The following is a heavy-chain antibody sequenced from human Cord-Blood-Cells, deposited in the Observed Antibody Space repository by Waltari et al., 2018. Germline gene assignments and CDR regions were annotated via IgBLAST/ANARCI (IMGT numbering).Heavy chain of an antibody. CDR3: ASYDSSGYYFDY. V-gene: IGHV3-74*01. CDR2: INSDGSST. Sequence: EVQLVESGGGLVQPGGSLRLSCAASGFTFSSHWMPWVRQAPGKGLVWVSRINSDGSSTSYADSVKGRFTISRDNAKNTLYLQMNSLRAEDTAVYYCASYDSSGYYFDYWGQGTLVTVSS. CDR1: GFTFSSHW. J-gene: IGHJ4*02. D-gene: IGHD3-22*01.